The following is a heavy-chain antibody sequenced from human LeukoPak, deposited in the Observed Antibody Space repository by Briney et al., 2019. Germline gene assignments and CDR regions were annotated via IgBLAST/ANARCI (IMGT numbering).Heavy chain of an antibody. CDR3: AREGSGGRYYYYMDV. Sequence: SVKVSCKASGVTFSSYTISWVRQAPGQGLEWMGRIIPILGIANYAQKFQGRVTITADESTSTAYMELSSLRSEDTAVYYCAREGSGGRYYYYMDVWGNGTTVTVSS. CDR2: IIPILGIA. CDR1: GVTFSSYT. V-gene: IGHV1-69*04. J-gene: IGHJ6*03. D-gene: IGHD3-16*01.